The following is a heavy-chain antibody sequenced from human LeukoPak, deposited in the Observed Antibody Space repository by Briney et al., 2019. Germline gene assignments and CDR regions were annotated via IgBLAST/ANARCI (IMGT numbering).Heavy chain of an antibody. J-gene: IGHJ4*02. V-gene: IGHV4-4*02. CDR1: GGSNSSSNW. D-gene: IGHD4-17*01. CDR3: ARVDYGDYGGPYYIDY. Sequence: SGTLSLTCAVSGGSNSSSNWWSWVRQPPGKGLEGIGEIYHSGSTNYNPSLKSRVTISVDKSKNQFSLKLSCVTAADTAVYYCARVDYGDYGGPYYIDYWGQGTLVTVSS. CDR2: IYHSGST.